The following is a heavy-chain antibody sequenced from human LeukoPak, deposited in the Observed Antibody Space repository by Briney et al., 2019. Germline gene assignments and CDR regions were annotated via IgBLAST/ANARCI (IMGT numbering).Heavy chain of an antibody. Sequence: QSGGSLRLSCAASGFTFSSQWMGWVRQAPGKGLEWVANVNQGGTEKFYVDSVKGRFTISRDNAENSLYLQMNSLRVEDTAVYYCARAPSGSLNAFDIWGQGTMVTVSS. V-gene: IGHV3-7*01. CDR3: ARAPSGSLNAFDI. D-gene: IGHD1-26*01. CDR2: VNQGGTEK. J-gene: IGHJ3*02. CDR1: GFTFSSQW.